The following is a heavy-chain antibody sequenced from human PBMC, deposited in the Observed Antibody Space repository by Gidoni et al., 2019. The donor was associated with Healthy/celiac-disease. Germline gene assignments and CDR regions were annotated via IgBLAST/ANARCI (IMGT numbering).Heavy chain of an antibody. CDR2: ISRNGGST. V-gene: IGHV3-64D*09. CDR1: GFTFSSYA. Sequence: EVQLVESGGGLVQPGGSLRLSCSASGFTFSSYAMHWVRQARGKGLEYVSAISRNGGSTYYADSVKGRFTISRDNSKNTLYLQMSSLRAEDTAVYYCVKPIGIYDSSGYLAFDIWGQGTMVTVSS. J-gene: IGHJ3*02. D-gene: IGHD3-22*01. CDR3: VKPIGIYDSSGYLAFDI.